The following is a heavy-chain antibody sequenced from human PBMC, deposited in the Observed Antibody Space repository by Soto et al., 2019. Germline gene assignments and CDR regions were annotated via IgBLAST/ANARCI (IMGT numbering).Heavy chain of an antibody. CDR2: IYYSGST. V-gene: IGHV4-39*01. CDR1: GGSISSSSYY. D-gene: IGHD6-6*01. CDR3: ARHRARNWFDP. J-gene: IGHJ5*02. Sequence: XTLTLPCIDSGGSISSSSYYWGWIRQPPGKGLEWIWSIYYSGSTYYNPSLKGRVTISVDTSKNQFSLKMSSVTAADTAVFYCARHRARNWFDPRGQGTLVTVSS.